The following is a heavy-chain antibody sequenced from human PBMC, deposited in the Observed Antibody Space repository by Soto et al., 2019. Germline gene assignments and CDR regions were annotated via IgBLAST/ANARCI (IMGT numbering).Heavy chain of an antibody. CDR3: AAGGGLPRYY. CDR2: IYHSGST. J-gene: IGHJ4*02. V-gene: IGHV4-30-2*01. CDR1: GGPISSGGYS. Sequence: PSETLSLTCAVSGGPISSGGYSWSWIRQPPGKGLEWIGYIYHSGSTYYNPSLKSRVTISVDRSKNQFSLKLSSVTAADTAVYYCAAGGGLPRYYWGQGNLVTVSS. D-gene: IGHD5-12*01.